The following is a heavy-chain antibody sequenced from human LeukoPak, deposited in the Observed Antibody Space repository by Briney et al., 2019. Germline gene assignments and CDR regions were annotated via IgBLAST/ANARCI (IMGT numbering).Heavy chain of an antibody. V-gene: IGHV1-46*01. Sequence: ASVKVSCKASGYTFTKYYIHWVRQAPGQGLEWMGMINPSDGATTYAQTFQGRVTMTRDMSISTAYMELSRLRSDDTAVYYCARGTYYYDSSGYLRIDYWGQGTLVTVSS. CDR1: GYTFTKYY. CDR3: ARGTYYYDSSGYLRIDY. J-gene: IGHJ4*02. CDR2: INPSDGAT. D-gene: IGHD3-22*01.